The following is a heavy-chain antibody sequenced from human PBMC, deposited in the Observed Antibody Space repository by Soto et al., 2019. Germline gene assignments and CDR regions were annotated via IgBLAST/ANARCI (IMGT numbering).Heavy chain of an antibody. J-gene: IGHJ4*02. Sequence: SGPSGEPTQTLTLTVTFSGFSLSTSGMCVSWIRQPPGKALEWLALIDWDDDKYYSTSLKTRLTISKDTSKNQVVLTMTNMDPVDTATYYCARMAICSGGRCYQYYFDYWGQGTLVTVSS. V-gene: IGHV2-70*01. CDR2: IDWDDDK. D-gene: IGHD2-15*01. CDR1: GFSLSTSGMC. CDR3: ARMAICSGGRCYQYYFDY.